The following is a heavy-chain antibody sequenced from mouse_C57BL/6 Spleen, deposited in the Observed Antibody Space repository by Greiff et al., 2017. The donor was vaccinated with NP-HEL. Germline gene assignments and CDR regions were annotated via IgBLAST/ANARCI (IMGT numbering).Heavy chain of an antibody. V-gene: IGHV2-5*01. CDR1: GFSLTSYG. J-gene: IGHJ1*03. D-gene: IGHD1-1*01. Sequence: QVQLQQSGPGLVQPSQSLSITCTVSGFSLTSYGVHWVRQSPGKGLEWLGVIWRGGSTDYNAAFMSRLSITKDNSKSQVFFKMNSLQADDTAIYYCAKIDYGSSDWYFDVWGTGTTVTVSS. CDR2: IWRGGST. CDR3: AKIDYGSSDWYFDV.